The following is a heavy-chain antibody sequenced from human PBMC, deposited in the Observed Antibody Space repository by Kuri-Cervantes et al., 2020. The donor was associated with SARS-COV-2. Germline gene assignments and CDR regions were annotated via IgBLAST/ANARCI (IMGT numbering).Heavy chain of an antibody. J-gene: IGHJ5*02. CDR2: INPSGGST. Sequence: ASVKVSCKASGYTFTSYYMHWVRQAPGQGLEWMGIINPSGGSTSYAQKFQGRVTITADESTSTAYMELSSLRSEDTAVYYCARDLPGATGRGFDPWGQGTLVTVSS. D-gene: IGHD1-26*01. CDR1: GYTFTSYY. CDR3: ARDLPGATGRGFDP. V-gene: IGHV1-46*01.